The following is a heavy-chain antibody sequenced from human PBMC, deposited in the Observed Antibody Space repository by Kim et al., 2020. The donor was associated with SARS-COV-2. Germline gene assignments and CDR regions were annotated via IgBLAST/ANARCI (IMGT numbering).Heavy chain of an antibody. CDR1: GFTFSSYS. D-gene: IGHD3-10*01. CDR2: ISSSSTI. V-gene: IGHV3-48*02. J-gene: IGHJ4*02. Sequence: GGSLRLSCAASGFTFSSYSMNWVRQAPGKGLEWVSYISSSSTIYYADSVKGRFTISRDNAKNSLYLQMNSLRDEDTAVYYCARGLNYYGSGDFDYWGQGT. CDR3: ARGLNYYGSGDFDY.